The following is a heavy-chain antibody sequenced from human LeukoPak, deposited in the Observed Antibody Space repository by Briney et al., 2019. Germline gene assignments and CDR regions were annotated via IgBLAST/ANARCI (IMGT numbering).Heavy chain of an antibody. CDR2: ISWDGGST. J-gene: IGHJ6*03. CDR1: GFTFDDYT. V-gene: IGHV3-43*01. Sequence: GGSLRLSCAASGFTFDDYTMHWVRQAPGKGLERDSLISWDGGSTYYADSVKGRFTISRDNSKNSLYLQMNSLRTEDTALYYCAKDAAAASYMDVWGKGTTVTVSS. D-gene: IGHD6-13*01. CDR3: AKDAAAASYMDV.